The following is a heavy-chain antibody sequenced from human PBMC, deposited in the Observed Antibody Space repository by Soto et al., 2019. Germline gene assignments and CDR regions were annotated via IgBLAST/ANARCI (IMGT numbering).Heavy chain of an antibody. CDR2: IYWDDDK. D-gene: IGHD6-13*01. J-gene: IGHJ4*02. CDR3: AHRMATVAAGSSFDY. CDR1: GFSLTTSGVG. V-gene: IGHV2-5*02. Sequence: QITLKESGPTLVKPTQTLTLTCTFSGFSLTTSGVGVGWIRQPPGKALEWLALIYWDDDKHYSPSLKSRLTITKDSSKNLVGLTMTNMDPVDTATYYCAHRMATVAAGSSFDYWGQGTLVTVSS.